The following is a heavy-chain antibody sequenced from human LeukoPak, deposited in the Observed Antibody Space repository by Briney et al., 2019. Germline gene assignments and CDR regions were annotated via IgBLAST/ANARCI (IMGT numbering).Heavy chain of an antibody. CDR3: ARARENGDYDFSDY. J-gene: IGHJ4*02. CDR2: ISAYNGNT. CDR1: GYTFTSYG. Sequence: ASVKVSCKASGYTFTSYGISGVRQAPGQGLEWMGWISAYNGNTNYAQKLQGRVTMTTDTSTSTAYMELRSLRSDDTAVYYCARARENGDYDFSDYWGQGTLVTVSS. D-gene: IGHD5-12*01. V-gene: IGHV1-18*01.